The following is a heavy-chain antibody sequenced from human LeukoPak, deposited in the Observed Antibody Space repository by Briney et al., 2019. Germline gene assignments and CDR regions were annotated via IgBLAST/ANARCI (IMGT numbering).Heavy chain of an antibody. Sequence: PSETLSLTCTVSGGSISGYYWSWIRQPAGTGLEWIGRIYSSGSTNYNPSLKSRVTISVDTSKNQFSLKLSSETAADAAVYYCARSRDGYNYAFDIWGQGTMVTVSS. CDR3: ARSRDGYNYAFDI. J-gene: IGHJ3*02. CDR1: GGSISGYY. V-gene: IGHV4-4*07. CDR2: IYSSGST. D-gene: IGHD5-24*01.